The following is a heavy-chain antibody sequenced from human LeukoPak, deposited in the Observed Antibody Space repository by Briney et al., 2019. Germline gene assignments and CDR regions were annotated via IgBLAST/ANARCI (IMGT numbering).Heavy chain of an antibody. J-gene: IGHJ4*02. CDR1: GGSFSGYY. CDR3: ARDRYHALGKFPGYSYGYGEYYFDY. Sequence: PSETLSLTCAVYGGSFSGYYWSWIRQPPGKGLEWIGEINHSGSTNYNPSLKSRVTTSVDTSKNQFSLKLSSVTAADTAVYYCARDRYHALGKFPGYSYGYGEYYFDYWGQGTLVTVSS. CDR2: INHSGST. D-gene: IGHD5-18*01. V-gene: IGHV4-34*01.